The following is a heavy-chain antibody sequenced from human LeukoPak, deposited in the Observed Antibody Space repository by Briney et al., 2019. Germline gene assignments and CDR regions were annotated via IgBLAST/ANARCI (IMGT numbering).Heavy chain of an antibody. Sequence: GESLKISWKVSGYSFSTYWISWVRQMPGKGLGWMGIIYPGDSDTRYSQSFQGQVTISADKSVSTAYLQWSSLKASDTAMYYCERHKRMINHDNYFDSRGQGTLVTVSS. V-gene: IGHV5-51*01. CDR3: ERHKRMINHDNYFDS. CDR2: IYPGDSDT. D-gene: IGHD3-16*01. CDR1: GYSFSTYW. J-gene: IGHJ4*02.